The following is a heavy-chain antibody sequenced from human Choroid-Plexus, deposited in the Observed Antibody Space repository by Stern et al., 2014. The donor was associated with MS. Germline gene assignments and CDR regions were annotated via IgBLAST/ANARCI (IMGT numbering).Heavy chain of an antibody. CDR3: AKERQYLTYFFDH. V-gene: IGHV3-30*18. J-gene: IGHJ5*02. CDR2: VSYDGSNK. CDR1: GFTFGSCA. Sequence: QVQLVQSGGGVVQPGRPLRLSCVASGFTFGSCAMHWVRQAPGQGLEWVAGVSYDGSNKYYADSVKGRFTISRDNSQNTLYMQMSSLRPEDTAVYYCAKERQYLTYFFDHWGQGSLVTVSS. D-gene: IGHD2/OR15-2a*01.